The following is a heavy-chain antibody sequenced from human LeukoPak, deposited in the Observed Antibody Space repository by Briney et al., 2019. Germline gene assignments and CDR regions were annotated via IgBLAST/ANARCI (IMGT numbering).Heavy chain of an antibody. D-gene: IGHD2-21*02. CDR1: GFPFDDYG. CDR2: ISYDGSNK. V-gene: IGHV3-30*03. CDR3: AREGRIVVVTATPRYFQH. J-gene: IGHJ1*01. Sequence: PGGSLRLSCAASGFPFDDYGMNWVRQAPGKGLEWGAVISYDGSNKYYADSVKGRFTISRDNSKNTLYLQMNSLRAEDTAVYYCAREGRIVVVTATPRYFQHWGQGTLVTVSS.